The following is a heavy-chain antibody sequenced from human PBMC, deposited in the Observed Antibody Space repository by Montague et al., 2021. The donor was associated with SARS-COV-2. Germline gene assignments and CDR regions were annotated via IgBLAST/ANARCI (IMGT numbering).Heavy chain of an antibody. CDR3: ARELGYCSGTNCFHFDY. D-gene: IGHD2-2*01. V-gene: IGHV4-39*07. Sequence: SETLSLTCTVSGGYINSSSYYWGWIRQPPGKGLEWIGSIYSGSTYYNPSLKSRVTISVDTSKNQFSLKLSSVTAADTAVFYCARELGYCSGTNCFHFDYWGQGTLVTVSS. J-gene: IGHJ4*02. CDR1: GGYINSSSYY. CDR2: IYSGST.